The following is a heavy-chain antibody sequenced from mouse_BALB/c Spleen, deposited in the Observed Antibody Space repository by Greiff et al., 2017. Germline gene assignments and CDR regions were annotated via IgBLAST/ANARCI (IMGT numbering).Heavy chain of an antibody. D-gene: IGHD3-3*01. Sequence: EVMLVESGGGLVQPGGSMKLSCVASGFTFSNYWMNWVRQSPEKGLEWVAEIRLKSNNYATHYAESVKGRFTISRDDSKSSVYLQMNNLRAEDTGIYYCTGTCAYWGQGTLVTVSA. CDR2: IRLKSNNYAT. CDR1: GFTFSNYW. CDR3: TGTCAY. V-gene: IGHV6-6*02. J-gene: IGHJ3*01.